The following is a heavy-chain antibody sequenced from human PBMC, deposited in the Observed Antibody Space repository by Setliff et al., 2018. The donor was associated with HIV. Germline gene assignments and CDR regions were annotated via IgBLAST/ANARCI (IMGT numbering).Heavy chain of an antibody. CDR1: GGSMSSSGPGYY. CDR3: ARSQPDTIFGVVTFDC. Sequence: SETLSLTCTVSGGSMSSSGPGYYWGWVRQTPGGGLEWIVSVYYRGRTYYNPSRKSRVTISVDTSKNQFSLRLTSMAAADTAMYYCARSQPDTIFGVVTFDCWGQGKMVTVSS. J-gene: IGHJ4*02. CDR2: VYYRGRT. V-gene: IGHV4-39*01. D-gene: IGHD3-3*01.